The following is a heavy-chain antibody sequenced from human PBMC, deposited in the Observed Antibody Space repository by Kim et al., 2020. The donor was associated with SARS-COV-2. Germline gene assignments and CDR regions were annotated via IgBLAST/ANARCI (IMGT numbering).Heavy chain of an antibody. CDR3: ARPVAGSVWDV. V-gene: IGHV4-4*02. CDR2: IYHSGTT. Sequence: SETLSLTCAVSGVSISSNNWWSWVRQPPGRGLEWIGDIYHSGTTNYNPSLKSRVTISVDKSKNQFSLILPSVTAADTAIYYCARPVAGSVWDVWGQGTTV. D-gene: IGHD6-19*01. CDR1: GVSISSNNW. J-gene: IGHJ6*02.